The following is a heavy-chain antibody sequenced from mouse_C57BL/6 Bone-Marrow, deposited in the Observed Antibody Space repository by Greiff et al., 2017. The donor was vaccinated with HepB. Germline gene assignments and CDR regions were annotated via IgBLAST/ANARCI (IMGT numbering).Heavy chain of an antibody. J-gene: IGHJ3*01. CDR1: EYEFPSHD. D-gene: IGHD1-1*01. CDR2: INSDGGST. Sequence: EVKVVDSGGGLVQPGESLKLSCESNEYEFPSHDMSWVRKTPEKRLELVAAINSDGGSTYYPDTMERRFIISRDNTKKTLYLQMSSLRSEDTALYYCARGSSHEGFAYWGQGTLVTVSA. V-gene: IGHV5-2*01. CDR3: ARGSSHEGFAY.